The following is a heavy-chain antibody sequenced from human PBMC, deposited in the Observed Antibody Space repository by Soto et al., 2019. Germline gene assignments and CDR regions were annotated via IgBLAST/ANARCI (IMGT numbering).Heavy chain of an antibody. D-gene: IGHD3-10*01. Sequence: EVQLVESGGGLVQRGGSLRLSCAASGFTFSSFSMNWVRQAPGRGLEWISYIGGGGRLISYADSVKGRFAISRDNGQNSLYLQMVSLRDEDTAVYYCARDLGGAFDGWGKGTLVTVSS. CDR1: GFTFSSFS. CDR3: ARDLGGAFDG. CDR2: IGGGGRLI. V-gene: IGHV3-48*02. J-gene: IGHJ4*02.